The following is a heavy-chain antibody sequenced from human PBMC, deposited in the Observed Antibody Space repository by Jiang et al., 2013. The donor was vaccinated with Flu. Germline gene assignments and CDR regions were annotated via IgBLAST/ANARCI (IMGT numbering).Heavy chain of an antibody. D-gene: IGHD3-16*02. CDR1: GDSVSSNSAA. Sequence: SQTLSLTCAISGDSVSSNSAAWNWIRQSPSRGLEWLGRTYYRSKWYNDYAVSVKSRITINPDTSKNQFSLQLNSVTPEDTAVYYCARVYYVWGSYRLGNEDAFDIWGQGTMVTVSS. J-gene: IGHJ3*02. CDR3: ARVYYVWGSYRLGNEDAFDI. CDR2: TYYRSKWYN. V-gene: IGHV6-1*01.